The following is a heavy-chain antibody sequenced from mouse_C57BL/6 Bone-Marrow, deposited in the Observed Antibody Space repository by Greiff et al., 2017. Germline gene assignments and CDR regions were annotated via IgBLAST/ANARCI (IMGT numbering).Heavy chain of an antibody. D-gene: IGHD3-2*02. J-gene: IGHJ2*01. V-gene: IGHV1-50*01. CDR3: ARCGSGYLDY. Sequence: QVQLQLPGAELVKPGASVKLSCKASGYTFTSYWMQWVKQRPGQGLEWIGEIDPSDSYTNYNQKFKGKATLTVDTSSSTAYMQLSSLTSEDSAVYYCARCGSGYLDYWGQGTTLTVSS. CDR2: IDPSDSYT. CDR1: GYTFTSYW.